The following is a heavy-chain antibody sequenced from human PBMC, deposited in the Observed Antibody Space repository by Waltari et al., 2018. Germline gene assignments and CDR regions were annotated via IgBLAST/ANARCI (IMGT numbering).Heavy chain of an antibody. D-gene: IGHD2-15*01. CDR1: GYTFTGYY. Sequence: QVQLVQSGAEVKKPGASVKVSCKASGYTFTGYYMHWVRQAPGQWLGCMGWINRNMGGPNYAQKFQGRVTMTRDTSISTAYMELSRLRSDDTAVYYCARVVVVLDAFDIWGQGTMVTVSS. V-gene: IGHV1-2*02. J-gene: IGHJ3*02. CDR2: INRNMGGP. CDR3: ARVVVVLDAFDI.